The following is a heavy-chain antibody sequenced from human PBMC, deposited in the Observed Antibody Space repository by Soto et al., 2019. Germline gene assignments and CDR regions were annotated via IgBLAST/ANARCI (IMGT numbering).Heavy chain of an antibody. J-gene: IGHJ4*02. V-gene: IGHV1-18*01. D-gene: IGHD3-22*01. CDR3: ARDSTYYYDSSGPHRDY. CDR1: GYTFTSYG. CDR2: ISAYNGNT. Sequence: ASVKVSCKASGYTFTSYGISWVRRAPGQGLEWMGWISAYNGNTNYAQKLHGRVTMTTDTSTSTAYMELRSLRSDDTAVYYCARDSTYYYDSSGPHRDYWGQGTLVTVSS.